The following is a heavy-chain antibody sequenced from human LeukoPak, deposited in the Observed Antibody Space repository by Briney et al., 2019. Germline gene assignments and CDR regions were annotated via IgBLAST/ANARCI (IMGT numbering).Heavy chain of an antibody. CDR3: ARAEVIAIFDY. J-gene: IGHJ4*02. CDR2: IYSGGST. Sequence: PGGSLRLSFAASGFTVSSYYMSWVRQAPGKGLEWVSIIYSGGSTYYADSVKGRFTISRDNSQNTVYLQMNSLRGEDTAVYYCARAEVIAIFDYWGQGTLVTVSS. CDR1: GFTVSSYY. V-gene: IGHV3-66*02. D-gene: IGHD2-21*01.